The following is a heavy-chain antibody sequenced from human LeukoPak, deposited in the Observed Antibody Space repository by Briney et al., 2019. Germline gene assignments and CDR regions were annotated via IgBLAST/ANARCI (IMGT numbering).Heavy chain of an antibody. CDR2: ISWNSGSI. D-gene: IGHD6-13*01. J-gene: IGHJ4*02. V-gene: IGHV3-9*01. Sequence: PGGSLRLSCTASGFTFDDYAMHWVRQAPGKGLEWVSGISWNSGSIGYADSVKGRFTISRDNAKNSLYLQMNSLRAEDTAVYYCAIRGGYSSSFDYWGQGTLVTVSS. CDR1: GFTFDDYA. CDR3: AIRGGYSSSFDY.